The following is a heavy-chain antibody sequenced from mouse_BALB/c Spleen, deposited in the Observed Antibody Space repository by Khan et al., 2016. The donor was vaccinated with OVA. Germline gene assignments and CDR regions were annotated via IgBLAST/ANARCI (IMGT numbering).Heavy chain of an antibody. Sequence: VQLQQSGPGLVKPSQSLSLTCTVTGYSITSEYAWNWIRQFPGNKLEWMGYISYSGNTSYNPSLKSRISITRDTSKNQFFLQLNSVTTEDTATYYGARKDYYDYDPFPYWGQGTLVTVSA. D-gene: IGHD2-4*01. CDR3: ARKDYYDYDPFPY. V-gene: IGHV3-2*02. J-gene: IGHJ3*01. CDR2: ISYSGNT. CDR1: GYSITSEYA.